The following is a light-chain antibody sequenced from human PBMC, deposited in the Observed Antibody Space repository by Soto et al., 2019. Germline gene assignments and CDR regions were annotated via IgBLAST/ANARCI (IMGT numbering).Light chain of an antibody. CDR2: GAS. CDR1: QSVSNN. CDR3: QQYNTYSALP. J-gene: IGKJ4*01. Sequence: EIVMTQSPATLSVSPWEIATLSFIAIQSVSNNYLAWYQQKPGQAPRVLXYGASSRATGIPDRFSGSGSGTEFTLTISSPHPDDFATFYCQQYNTYSALPFGGGTKVDIK. V-gene: IGKV3D-15*01.